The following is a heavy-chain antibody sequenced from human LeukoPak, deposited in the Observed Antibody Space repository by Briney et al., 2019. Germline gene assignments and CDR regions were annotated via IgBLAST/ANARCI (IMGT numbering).Heavy chain of an antibody. V-gene: IGHV3-74*01. J-gene: IGHJ2*01. CDR3: ARSVVSTYWYFDL. D-gene: IGHD4-23*01. CDR1: GFIFSSYW. CDR2: VYTDGTTT. Sequence: GGSLRLSCAASGFIFSSYWMHWVRQVPGKGLVWVSRVYTDGTTTDFADSVKGRFTVSRDNAKSTLYLQMDSLRAEDTAMYYCARSVVSTYWYFDLWGRGTLVTVSS.